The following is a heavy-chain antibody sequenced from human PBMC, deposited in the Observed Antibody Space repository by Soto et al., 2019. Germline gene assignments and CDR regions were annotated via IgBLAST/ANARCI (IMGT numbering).Heavy chain of an antibody. D-gene: IGHD5-12*01. Sequence: SVKVSCKASGGTFSSYAISWVRQAPGQGLEWMGGIIPIFGTANYAQKFQGRVTITADESTSTAYMELSSLRSEDTAVYYCARAEVYSGPLGTWFAPWGQGPMVTVSS. V-gene: IGHV1-69*13. CDR1: GGTFSSYA. J-gene: IGHJ5*02. CDR2: IIPIFGTA. CDR3: ARAEVYSGPLGTWFAP.